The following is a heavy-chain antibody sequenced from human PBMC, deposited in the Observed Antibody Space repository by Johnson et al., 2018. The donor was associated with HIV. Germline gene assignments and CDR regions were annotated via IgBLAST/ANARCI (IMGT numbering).Heavy chain of an antibody. CDR1: GFTFSSYA. J-gene: IGHJ3*01. V-gene: IGHV3-30-3*01. CDR2: ISYDGSNK. CDR3: AREPTVTTMSTGPGAFDF. Sequence: QVQLVESGGGVVQPGRSLRLSCAASGFTFSSYAMHWVRQAPGKGLEWVAVISYDGSNKYYEDSVKGRFTISRDNSKNTLYLQMNSLRAEVTAVYYCAREPTVTTMSTGPGAFDFWGQGTMVTVSS. D-gene: IGHD4-11*01.